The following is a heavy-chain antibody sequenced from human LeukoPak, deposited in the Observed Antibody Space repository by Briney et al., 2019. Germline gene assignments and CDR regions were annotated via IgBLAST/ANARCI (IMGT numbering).Heavy chain of an antibody. CDR2: IYHSGST. CDR1: GYSISSGYY. Sequence: SETLSLTCTVSGYSISSGYYWGWIWQPPGKGLEWIGSIYHSGSTYYNPSLKSRVTISVDTSKNQFSLKLSSVTAADTAVYYCARAFIRSDLDYWGQGTLVTVSS. V-gene: IGHV4-38-2*02. J-gene: IGHJ4*02. CDR3: ARAFIRSDLDY.